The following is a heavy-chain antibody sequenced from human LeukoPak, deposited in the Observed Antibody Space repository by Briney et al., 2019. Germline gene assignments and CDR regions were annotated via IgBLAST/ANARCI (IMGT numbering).Heavy chain of an antibody. J-gene: IGHJ4*02. CDR2: ISAYNGNT. V-gene: IGHV1-18*01. D-gene: IGHD4-17*01. Sequence: ASVKVSCKASGYTFTSYGISWVRQAPGQGLEWMGWISAYNGNTNYAQKFQGRVTMTRDTSISTAYMELSRLRSDDTAVYYCARAHDYGDYSFDYWGQGSLVAVSS. CDR1: GYTFTSYG. CDR3: ARAHDYGDYSFDY.